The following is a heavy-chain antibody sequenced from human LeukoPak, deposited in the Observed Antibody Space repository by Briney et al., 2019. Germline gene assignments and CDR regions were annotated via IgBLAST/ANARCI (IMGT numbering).Heavy chain of an antibody. CDR1: GGSISSYY. CDR2: IYYSGST. J-gene: IGHJ4*02. Sequence: SETLSLTCTVSGGSISSYYWSWIRQPPGKGLEWIGYIYYSGSTNYNPSLKSRVTISVDTSKNQFSLKLSSVTAADTAVYYCARGSSGGARFDYWGQGTLVTVSS. D-gene: IGHD2-21*01. V-gene: IGHV4-59*08. CDR3: ARGSSGGARFDY.